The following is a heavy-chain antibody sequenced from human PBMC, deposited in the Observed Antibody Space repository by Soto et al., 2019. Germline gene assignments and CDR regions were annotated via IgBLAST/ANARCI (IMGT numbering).Heavy chain of an antibody. CDR3: AREPTDHYYDSSGPDAFDI. D-gene: IGHD3-22*01. J-gene: IGHJ3*02. Sequence: PSETLSLTCTVSGGSISSGGYYWSWIRQHPGKGLEWIGYIYYSGSTYYNPSLKSRVTISVDTSKNQFSLKLSSVTAADTAVYYCAREPTDHYYDSSGPDAFDIWGQGTMVTVS. CDR1: GGSISSGGYY. V-gene: IGHV4-31*03. CDR2: IYYSGST.